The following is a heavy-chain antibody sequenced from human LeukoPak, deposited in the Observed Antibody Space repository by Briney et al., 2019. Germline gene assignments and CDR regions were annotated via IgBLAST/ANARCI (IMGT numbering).Heavy chain of an antibody. CDR1: GFTFSSYG. J-gene: IGHJ4*02. D-gene: IGHD2-8*01. CDR3: AKLMVSYYFDY. V-gene: IGHV3-33*06. CDR2: IWYDGSNK. Sequence: QAGGSLRLSCAASGFTFSSYGMHWVRQAPGKGLEWVAVIWYDGSNKHYADSVKGRFTISRDNSKNTLYLQMNSLRAEDTAVYYCAKLMVSYYFDYWGQGTLVTVSS.